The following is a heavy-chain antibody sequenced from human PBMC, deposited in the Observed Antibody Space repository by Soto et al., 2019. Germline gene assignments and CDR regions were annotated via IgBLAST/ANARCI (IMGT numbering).Heavy chain of an antibody. V-gene: IGHV3-74*02. D-gene: IGHD2-15*01. CDR2: INSDGSVS. CDR3: ARGDGVGGTCYSLAGSFYYYMDV. Sequence: EVQLVESGGGLVQPGGSLRLSCAASGFTFSNYWMYWVRQAPGKGLEWVSRINSDGSVSSYADSVKGRLTISRDNVKNTLYLQMDSLSAEDTALYYCARGDGVGGTCYSLAGSFYYYMDVWGKGTMVTVFS. CDR1: GFTFSNYW. J-gene: IGHJ6*03.